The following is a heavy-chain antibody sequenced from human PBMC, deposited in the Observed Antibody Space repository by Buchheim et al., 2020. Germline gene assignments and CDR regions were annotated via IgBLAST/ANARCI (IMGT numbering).Heavy chain of an antibody. J-gene: IGHJ4*02. CDR2: ISYDGSKK. CDR3: AREPGFWAADY. V-gene: IGHV3-30-3*01. CDR1: GFTFSSYT. D-gene: IGHD1-14*01. Sequence: QVQLVESGGGGVQPGRSLRLSCAASGFTFSSYTMHWVRQAPAKGLEWVALISYDGSKKYYADSVKGRFSISRDNSKNTLYLQMNSLRAEDTGVYYCAREPGFWAADYWGQGTL.